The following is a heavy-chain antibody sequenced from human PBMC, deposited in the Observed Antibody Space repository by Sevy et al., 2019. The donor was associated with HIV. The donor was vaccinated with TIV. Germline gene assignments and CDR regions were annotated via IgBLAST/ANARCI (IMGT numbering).Heavy chain of an antibody. Sequence: GGSLRLSCTASGFTFGDYAMSWVRQAPGKGLEWVGFIRSKAYGGTTEYAASVKGRFTISRDDSKSIAYLQMNSLKTEDTSVYYCTRGGPGITIFGVVIMSRGMVVWGQGTTVTASS. V-gene: IGHV3-49*04. J-gene: IGHJ6*02. D-gene: IGHD3-3*01. CDR3: TRGGPGITIFGVVIMSRGMVV. CDR2: IRSKAYGGTT. CDR1: GFTFGDYA.